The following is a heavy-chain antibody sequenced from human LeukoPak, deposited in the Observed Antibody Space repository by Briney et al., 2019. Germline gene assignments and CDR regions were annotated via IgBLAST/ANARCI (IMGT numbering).Heavy chain of an antibody. CDR2: IRRGANRYTT. CDR1: GLTFSDYI. D-gene: IGHD6-25*01. J-gene: IGHJ3*02. Sequence: PGGSLRLSCTDSGLTFSDYILDWVRQAPGKGLEWLGRIRRGANRYTTEYAASVKGRFTISRDDSKNSLYLHMNSLKIEDTAVYHCSRDGAAGDNSAFDIWGQGTMVTVSS. CDR3: SRDGAAGDNSAFDI. V-gene: IGHV3-72*01.